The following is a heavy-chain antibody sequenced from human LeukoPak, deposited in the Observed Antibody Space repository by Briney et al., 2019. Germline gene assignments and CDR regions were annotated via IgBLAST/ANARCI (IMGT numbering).Heavy chain of an antibody. Sequence: GGSLRPSCAASGFTFSSYWMHWVRQAPGKGLVWVSRINSDGSSTSYADSVKGRFTISRDNAKNTLYLQMNSLRAEDTAVYYCARGQWLDPLDYWGQGTLVTVSS. CDR3: ARGQWLDPLDY. J-gene: IGHJ4*02. CDR2: INSDGSST. CDR1: GFTFSSYW. V-gene: IGHV3-74*01. D-gene: IGHD3-22*01.